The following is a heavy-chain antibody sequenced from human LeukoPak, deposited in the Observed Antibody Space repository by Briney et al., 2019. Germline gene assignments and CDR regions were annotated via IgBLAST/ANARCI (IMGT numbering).Heavy chain of an antibody. CDR1: GFTLSSYG. CDR3: AKPRRGKYYYDSSGYYPGAHDY. D-gene: IGHD3-22*01. V-gene: IGHV3-30*18. CDR2: ISYDGSNK. Sequence: GGSLRLSCAASGFTLSSYGMHWVRQAPGKGLEWVAVISYDGSNKYYADSVKGRFTISRDNSKNTLYLQMNSLRAEDTAVYYCAKPRRGKYYYDSSGYYPGAHDYWGQGTLVTVSS. J-gene: IGHJ4*02.